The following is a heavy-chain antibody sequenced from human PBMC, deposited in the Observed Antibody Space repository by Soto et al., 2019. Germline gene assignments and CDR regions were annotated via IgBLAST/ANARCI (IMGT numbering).Heavy chain of an antibody. D-gene: IGHD2-21*01. J-gene: IGHJ4*02. Sequence: PSETLSLTCTVSGGSISSSSYYWGWIRQPPGKGLEWIGSIYYSGSTYYNPSLKSRVTISVDTSKNQFSLKLSSVTAADTAVYYCARLRAIANYFDYWGQGTLVTVSS. CDR1: GGSISSSSYY. CDR2: IYYSGST. V-gene: IGHV4-39*01. CDR3: ARLRAIANYFDY.